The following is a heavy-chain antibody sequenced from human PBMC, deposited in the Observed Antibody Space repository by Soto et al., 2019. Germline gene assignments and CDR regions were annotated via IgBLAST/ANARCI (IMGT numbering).Heavy chain of an antibody. J-gene: IGHJ6*02. CDR2: INSDGSST. CDR1: GFTFSSYW. Sequence: GGSLRLSCAASGFTFSSYWMHWVRQAPGKGLVWVSRINSDGSSTSYADSVKGRFTISRDNAKNTLYLQMNSLRAEDTAVYYCARGDCSGGSCYSLGGMDVWGQGTTVTVSS. V-gene: IGHV3-74*01. CDR3: ARGDCSGGSCYSLGGMDV. D-gene: IGHD2-15*01.